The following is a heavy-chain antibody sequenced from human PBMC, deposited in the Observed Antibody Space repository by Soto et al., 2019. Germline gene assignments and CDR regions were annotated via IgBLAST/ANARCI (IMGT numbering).Heavy chain of an antibody. V-gene: IGHV4-39*01. CDR2: IYYSGST. J-gene: IGHJ3*02. CDR3: ARNTKGAFDI. CDR1: GGSISSSSYY. Sequence: PSETLSLTCTVSGGSISSSSYYWGWIRQPPGKGLEWIGSIYYSGSTYYNPSLKSRVTISVDTSKNHFSLKLSSLTAADTAVYYCARNTKGAFDIWGQGTMVTVSS. D-gene: IGHD2-8*01.